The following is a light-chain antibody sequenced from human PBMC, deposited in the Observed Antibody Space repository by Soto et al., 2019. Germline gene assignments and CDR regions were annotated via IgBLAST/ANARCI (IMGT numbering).Light chain of an antibody. CDR1: QSISSY. CDR3: QQYGSSPPIT. CDR2: AAS. V-gene: IGKV1-39*01. Sequence: DIQMTQSPSSLSASVGDRVTITCRASQSISSYLNWYQQRPGKAPKLLIYAASSLQSGVPSRFSGSVSGTDFTLTISRLEPEDFAVYYCQQYGSSPPITFGQGTRLEI. J-gene: IGKJ5*01.